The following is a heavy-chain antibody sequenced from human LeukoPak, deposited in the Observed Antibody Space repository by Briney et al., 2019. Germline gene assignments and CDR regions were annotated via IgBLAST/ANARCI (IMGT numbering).Heavy chain of an antibody. D-gene: IGHD4-17*01. CDR3: GSTVITRRYYYYYMDV. V-gene: IGHV1-3*03. J-gene: IGHJ6*03. CDR2: VNAGNGNT. CDR1: GYTFTSYA. Sequence: ASVKVSCKASGYTFTSYAMHWVRQAPGQRLEWMGWVNAGNGNTKYSQEFQGRVTITRDTSASTAYMELSSLRSEDTAVYYCGSTVITRRYYYYYMDVWGKGTTVTISS.